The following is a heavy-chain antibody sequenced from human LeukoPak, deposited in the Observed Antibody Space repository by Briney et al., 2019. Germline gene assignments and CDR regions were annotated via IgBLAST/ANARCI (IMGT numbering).Heavy chain of an antibody. CDR2: IYYSGST. J-gene: IGHJ4*02. D-gene: IGHD3-10*01. CDR3: ASYSMVRGVTI. CDR1: GGSISSYY. V-gene: IGHV4-59*01. Sequence: SETLSLTCTVSGGSISSYYWSWIRQPPGKGLEWIGYIYYSGSTNYNPSLKSRVTISVDTFKNQFSLKLSSVTAADTAVYYCASYSMVRGVTIWGQGTLVTVSS.